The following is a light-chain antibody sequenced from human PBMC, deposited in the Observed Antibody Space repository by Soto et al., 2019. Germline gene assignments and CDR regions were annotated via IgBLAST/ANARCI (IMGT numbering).Light chain of an antibody. V-gene: IGLV2-14*01. J-gene: IGLJ1*01. Sequence: QSALTQPASVSGSPGQSITISCTGTSSDVGDNNYVSWYQQHPGKAPKLMIYEVSNRPSGVSHRFSGSKSGNKASRTRSGIQGEEEADYYCKEYTSSKPYLFGTETKV. CDR1: SSDVGDNNY. CDR2: EVS. CDR3: KEYTSSKPYL.